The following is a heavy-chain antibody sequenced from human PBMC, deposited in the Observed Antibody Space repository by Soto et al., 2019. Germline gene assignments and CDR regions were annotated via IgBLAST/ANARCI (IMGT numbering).Heavy chain of an antibody. D-gene: IGHD3-10*01. CDR1: GFTFSSYW. CDR3: AKYGSGNYGAYALDI. CDR2: IKQDGSEK. Sequence: GGSLRLSCADSGFTFSSYWMSWVRQAPGKGLEWVADIKQDGSEKYYVDSVKGRFSISRDDAERSHHLQMNSLRAEDTAVYYCAKYGSGNYGAYALDIWGQGTMVTVSS. V-gene: IGHV3-7*01. J-gene: IGHJ3*02.